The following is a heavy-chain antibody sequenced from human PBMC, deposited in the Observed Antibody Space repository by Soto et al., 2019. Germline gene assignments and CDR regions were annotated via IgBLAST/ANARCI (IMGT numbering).Heavy chain of an antibody. J-gene: IGHJ6*03. V-gene: IGHV1-3*01. D-gene: IGHD3-10*01. CDR1: GYTFTSYA. CDR2: INAGNGNT. CDR3: SRDELPMVRGVVTYYYYYMDV. Sequence: GASLKVSCKASGYTFTSYAMHWARQAPGQRLEWMGWINAGNGNTKYSQKFQGRATITRDTSASTAYMELSSLRSEDTAVYYCSRDELPMVRGVVTYYYYYMDVWGKGTTVNVSS.